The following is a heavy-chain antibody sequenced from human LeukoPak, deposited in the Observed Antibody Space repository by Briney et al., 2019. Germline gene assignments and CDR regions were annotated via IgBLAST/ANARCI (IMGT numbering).Heavy chain of an antibody. V-gene: IGHV3-30-3*02. D-gene: IGHD5-18*01. CDR3: ANERGYNYGYSFDY. CDR2: IPNDGSKT. CDR1: RFSFSSYA. Sequence: PGGSLRLSCAASRFSFSSYAMHWVRQAPGKGLEWVAPIPNDGSKTYYADSVKGRFTISRDNSKNTLYLQMNSLRTEDTAVYYCANERGYNYGYSFDYWGQGTLVAVSS. J-gene: IGHJ4*02.